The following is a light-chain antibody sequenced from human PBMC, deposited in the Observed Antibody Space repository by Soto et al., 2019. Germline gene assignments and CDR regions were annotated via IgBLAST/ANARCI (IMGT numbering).Light chain of an antibody. Sequence: QPVLTQPPSASGTPGQRVTIFCSGSSSNIKSNYVYWYQQLPGTAPKLLIYRNDQRPSGVPDRFSGSKSGTSASLAISGLRSEDEADYYCATWDDSLSGYVFGTGTKLTVL. CDR2: RND. V-gene: IGLV1-47*01. J-gene: IGLJ1*01. CDR3: ATWDDSLSGYV. CDR1: SSNIKSNY.